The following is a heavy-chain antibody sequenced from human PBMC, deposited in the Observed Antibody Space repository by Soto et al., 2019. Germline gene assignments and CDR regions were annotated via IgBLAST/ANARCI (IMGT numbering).Heavy chain of an antibody. CDR1: GFTFGAYA. D-gene: IGHD5-12*01. J-gene: IGHJ4*02. V-gene: IGHV3-49*03. Sequence: GGSLRLSCTTSGFTFGAYALSWFRQAPGKGLEWVGFSRSKGYGGTTEFAASVRGRFTISRDDSNSIAYLQMNSLKTEDTAVYYCTRGMYTAYETAPLFFDFWGQGTLVTASS. CDR3: TRGMYTAYETAPLFFDF. CDR2: SRSKGYGGTT.